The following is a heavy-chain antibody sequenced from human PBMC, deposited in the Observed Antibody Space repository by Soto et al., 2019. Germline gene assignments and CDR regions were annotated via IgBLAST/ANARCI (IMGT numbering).Heavy chain of an antibody. Sequence: QVPLVQSGAEVKKPGASVRVSCKASGYTFTNYFINWVRQAPGQGLEWLGVINPSGVYTAYAQKFQVRVTMTRDSSTSTVYLDLNSLRTDDTAVYYCAWGGGFASYCCQGTLVTVSS. V-gene: IGHV1-46*01. D-gene: IGHD3-16*01. CDR3: AWGGGFASY. J-gene: IGHJ4*02. CDR1: GYTFTNYF. CDR2: INPSGVYT.